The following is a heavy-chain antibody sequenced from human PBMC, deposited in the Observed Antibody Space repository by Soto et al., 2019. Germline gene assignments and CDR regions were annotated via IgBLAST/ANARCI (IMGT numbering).Heavy chain of an antibody. Sequence: PGGSLRLSCAASGFTFRSFWMSWVRQPPGKGLEWVANIKQDGSEKNYVDSVRGRFSISRDNSKNSLYLQMNNLRVEDTAVYYCASRYLEHCFSRSCSSLYDFWGQGALVTVSS. CDR3: ASRYLEHCFSRSCSSLYDF. CDR1: GFTFRSFW. D-gene: IGHD2-2*01. J-gene: IGHJ4*02. V-gene: IGHV3-7*05. CDR2: IKQDGSEK.